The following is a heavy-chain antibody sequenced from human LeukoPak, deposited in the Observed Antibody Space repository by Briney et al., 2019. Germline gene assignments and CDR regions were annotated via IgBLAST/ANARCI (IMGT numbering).Heavy chain of an antibody. J-gene: IGHJ4*02. Sequence: GASVKVSCKASGYTFTAYYIHWVRQAPGQGLEWMGWIDPTSGDTGSAQQFQGRVTMTRDTSITTAYMKLSRLKSDDTAVYYCARWGITGTNYLDYWGQGTLVTVSS. CDR2: IDPTSGDT. CDR3: ARWGITGTNYLDY. CDR1: GYTFTAYY. D-gene: IGHD1-7*01. V-gene: IGHV1-2*02.